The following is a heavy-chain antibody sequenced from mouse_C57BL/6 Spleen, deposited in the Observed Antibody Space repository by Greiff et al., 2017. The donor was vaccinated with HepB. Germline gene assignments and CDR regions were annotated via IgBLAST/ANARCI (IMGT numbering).Heavy chain of an antibody. Sequence: EVKLEESGGGLVKPGGSLKLSCAASGFTFSSYAMSWVRQTPEKRLEWVATISDGGSYTYYPDNVKGRFTISRDNAKNNLYLQMSHLKSEDTAMYYCARDGDWDSWFAYWGQGTLVTVSA. D-gene: IGHD4-1*01. CDR2: ISDGGSYT. CDR3: ARDGDWDSWFAY. J-gene: IGHJ3*01. V-gene: IGHV5-4*01. CDR1: GFTFSSYA.